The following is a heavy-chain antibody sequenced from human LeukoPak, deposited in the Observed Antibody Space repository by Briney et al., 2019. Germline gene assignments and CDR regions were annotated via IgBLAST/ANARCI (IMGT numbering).Heavy chain of an antibody. J-gene: IGHJ4*02. D-gene: IGHD6-13*01. CDR2: IPDNGAYS. V-gene: IGHV3-21*01. Sequence: GGSLRLSCAASGFTFRSYTMNWVRQAPGKGLEWVSSIPDNGAYSHHADSVKGRFTIARDNARNSLYLDMHNLGAEDTAVYYCVRGDSRDYWGQGTLVTVSS. CDR1: GFTFRSYT. CDR3: VRGDSRDY.